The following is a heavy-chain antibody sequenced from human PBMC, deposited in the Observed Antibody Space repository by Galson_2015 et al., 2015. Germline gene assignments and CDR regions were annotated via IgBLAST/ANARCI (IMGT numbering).Heavy chain of an antibody. CDR2: IKSRAGGGTT. CDR3: TTVIMIVESLDY. D-gene: IGHD3-22*01. V-gene: IGHV3-15*01. CDR1: GFTFRNAW. Sequence: SLRLSCAASGFTFRNAWLSWVGPAPGKGLGWVGRIKSRAGGGTTDEAAPVKGRFTISRDDSKNTLYLQRNSLKTYYTAVYYCTTVIMIVESLDYWGQGTLVTVSS. J-gene: IGHJ4*02.